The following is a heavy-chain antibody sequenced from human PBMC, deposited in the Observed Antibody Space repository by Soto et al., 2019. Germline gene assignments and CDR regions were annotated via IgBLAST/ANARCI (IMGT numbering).Heavy chain of an antibody. V-gene: IGHV1-46*01. CDR2: INPSGGST. Sequence: GASVKVSCKASGYTFTFYYMHWVRQAPGHGLEWMGLINPSGGSTTYAPKFQGRVTMTRDTSTNTVYMDLRRLTSDDTAVYYCARGGAARHLDYWGQGTPVTVSS. CDR1: GYTFTFYY. J-gene: IGHJ4*02. D-gene: IGHD6-6*01. CDR3: ARGGAARHLDY.